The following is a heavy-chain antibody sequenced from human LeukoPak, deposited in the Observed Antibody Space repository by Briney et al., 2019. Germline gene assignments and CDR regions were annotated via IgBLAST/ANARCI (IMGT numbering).Heavy chain of an antibody. CDR1: GFTFSSYA. D-gene: IGHD3-22*01. V-gene: IGHV3-30-3*01. CDR3: ASPPDYYDSSGYYYALAY. CDR2: ISYDGSNK. Sequence: GRSLRLSCAASGFTFSSYAMHWVRQAPGKGLEWVAVISYDGSNKYSADSVKGRFTISRDNAKNTLYLQMNSLRAEDTAVYYCASPPDYYDSSGYYYALAYWGQGTLVTVSS. J-gene: IGHJ4*02.